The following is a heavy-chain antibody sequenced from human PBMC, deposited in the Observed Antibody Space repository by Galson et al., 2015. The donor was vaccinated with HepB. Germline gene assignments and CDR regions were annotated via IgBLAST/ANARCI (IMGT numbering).Heavy chain of an antibody. Sequence: SLRLSCAASGFTFSSHGMHWVRQVPGKGLEWVAVIWHDGSNKYYADSMKGRFTISRDNSKNTLYLQMSSLRAEDTAVYYCAREGLTAMTLFDYWGQGTLVTVSS. CDR3: AREGLTAMTLFDY. CDR1: GFTFSSHG. V-gene: IGHV3-33*01. CDR2: IWHDGSNK. D-gene: IGHD4-17*01. J-gene: IGHJ4*02.